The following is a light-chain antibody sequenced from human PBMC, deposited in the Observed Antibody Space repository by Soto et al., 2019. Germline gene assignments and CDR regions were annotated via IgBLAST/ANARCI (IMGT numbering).Light chain of an antibody. CDR3: QQYNNWPRT. Sequence: EVVLTQSPGTLSVSPGERATLSCRASQTVGSNLAWYQHKPGQAPRLLISGASTRATGVPARFSGSGSGTEFALTISGLQSEDFTVYFCQQYNNWPRTFGQGTKVDIK. J-gene: IGKJ1*01. CDR2: GAS. CDR1: QTVGSN. V-gene: IGKV3-15*01.